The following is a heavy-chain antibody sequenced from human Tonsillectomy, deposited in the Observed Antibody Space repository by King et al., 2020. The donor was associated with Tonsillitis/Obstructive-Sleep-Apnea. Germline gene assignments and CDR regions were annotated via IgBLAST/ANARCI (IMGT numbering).Heavy chain of an antibody. CDR3: LVATL. J-gene: IGHJ1*01. CDR1: GISINSFA. V-gene: IGHV3-64D*06. D-gene: IGHD4-23*01. Sequence: VQLVESGGDLVQPGGSLRLSCSASGISINSFAMHWVRQTPERGLEYVSAISTNGNNTYYADSVRGRFTISRDISKNTLYLEMSSLTIEDTATYYCLVATLWGKGTLVTVSS. CDR2: ISTNGNNT.